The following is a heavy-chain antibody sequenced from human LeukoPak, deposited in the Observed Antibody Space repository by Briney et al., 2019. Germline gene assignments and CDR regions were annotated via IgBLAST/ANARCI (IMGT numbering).Heavy chain of an antibody. CDR1: GFAFSSYG. D-gene: IGHD2-15*01. V-gene: IGHV3-23*01. Sequence: GGSLRLSCAASGFAFSSYGMSWVRQAPGKGLEWVSAISGSGGSTYYADSVKGRFTISRDNSKNTLYLQMNSLRAEDTAVYYCARGIDYYYYMDVWGKGTTVTISS. CDR3: ARGIDYYYYMDV. CDR2: ISGSGGST. J-gene: IGHJ6*03.